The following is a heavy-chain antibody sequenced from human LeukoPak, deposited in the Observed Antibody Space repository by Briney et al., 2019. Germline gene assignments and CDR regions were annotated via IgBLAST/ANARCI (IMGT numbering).Heavy chain of an antibody. CDR1: GYTFTGYY. J-gene: IGHJ5*02. CDR2: INPNNGGT. Sequence: ASVKVSCKASGYTFTGYYMHWVRQAPGQGLEWMAWINPNNGGTNYAQKFQGRVTMTRDTSISTAYMELSRLRSDDTAVYYCARDYSGSYQYNWFDPWGQGTLVTVSS. CDR3: ARDYSGSYQYNWFDP. V-gene: IGHV1-2*02. D-gene: IGHD1-26*01.